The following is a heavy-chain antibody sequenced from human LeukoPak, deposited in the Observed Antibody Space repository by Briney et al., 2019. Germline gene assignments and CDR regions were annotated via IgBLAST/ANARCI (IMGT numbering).Heavy chain of an antibody. CDR1: GFTFSSYA. D-gene: IGHD3-10*01. V-gene: IGHV3-30*04. CDR3: ARVASGSPNYYYGLDV. CDR2: ILYDGSNK. J-gene: IGHJ6*02. Sequence: GGSLRLSCAASGFTFSSYAMHWVRQAPGKGLEWVAVILYDGSNKYYTDSVKGRFIISRDNSKNTLYLQMNSLRAEDTAVYYCARVASGSPNYYYGLDVWGQGTTVTVSS.